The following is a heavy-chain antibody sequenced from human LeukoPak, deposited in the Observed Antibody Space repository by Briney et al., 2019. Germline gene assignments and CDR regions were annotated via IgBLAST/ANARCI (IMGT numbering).Heavy chain of an antibody. CDR3: AREKGYSSSLDY. D-gene: IGHD6-13*01. V-gene: IGHV3-30*04. Sequence: GGSLRLSCAASGFTFSSYAMHWVRQAPGKGLGRVAVISYDGSNKYYADSVKGRFTISRDNSKNTLYLQMNSLRAEDTAVYYCAREKGYSSSLDYWGQGTLVTVSS. CDR1: GFTFSSYA. CDR2: ISYDGSNK. J-gene: IGHJ4*02.